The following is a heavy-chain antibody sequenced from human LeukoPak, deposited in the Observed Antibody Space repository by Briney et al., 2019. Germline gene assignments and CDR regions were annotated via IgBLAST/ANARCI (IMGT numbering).Heavy chain of an antibody. J-gene: IGHJ4*02. V-gene: IGHV4-61*01. Sequence: SETLSLTCTVSGGSVSSGSYYWSWIRQPPGKGLEWIGYIYYSGDTNYNPSLKSRVTISIDTSKNQFSLKLSSVTAADTAVYYCARGIGLTMIDYWGQGTLVTVSS. CDR2: IYYSGDT. CDR1: GGSVSSGSYY. D-gene: IGHD3-22*01. CDR3: ARGIGLTMIDY.